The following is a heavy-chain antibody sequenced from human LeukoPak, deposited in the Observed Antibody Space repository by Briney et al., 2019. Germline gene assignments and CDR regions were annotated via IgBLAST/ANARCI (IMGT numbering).Heavy chain of an antibody. Sequence: SETLSLTCTVSGGSISSYNCRWIWQRPGKGLERIWRIYTCGSTNYNPYLKSRDTMSVVTSKNQFSLKLRSVTAADTAVYYCARGIEYRSSCGLRYFDWLLYYYYYMDVWGKGTTVTVSS. CDR3: ARGIEYRSSCGLRYFDWLLYYYYYMDV. D-gene: IGHD3-9*01. CDR2: IYTCGST. CDR1: GGSISSYN. J-gene: IGHJ6*03. V-gene: IGHV4-4*07.